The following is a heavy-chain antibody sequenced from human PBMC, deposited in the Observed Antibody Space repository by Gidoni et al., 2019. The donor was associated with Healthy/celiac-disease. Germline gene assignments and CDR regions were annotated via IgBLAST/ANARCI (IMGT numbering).Heavy chain of an antibody. V-gene: IGHV1-18*01. CDR2: ISAYNGNT. Sequence: QVQLVPSGAVGQRPGASVKVSCKASGYTFTSFGISWVRQAPGTGLEWMGWISAYNGNTIYAQTLQGRVTITTDTSTSTAYMELRSLRSDDTAVYYCARDAVSWIYYVQAFDIWGQGPMVTVSS. CDR3: ARDAVSWIYYVQAFDI. D-gene: IGHD1-26*01. CDR1: GYTFTSFG. J-gene: IGHJ3*02.